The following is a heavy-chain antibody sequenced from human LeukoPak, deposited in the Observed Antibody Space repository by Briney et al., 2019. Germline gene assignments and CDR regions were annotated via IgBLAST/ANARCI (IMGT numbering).Heavy chain of an antibody. CDR2: INTDGSST. CDR1: GFTLKNFW. CDR3: ARAISGYYDN. D-gene: IGHD3-22*01. J-gene: IGHJ4*02. Sequence: PGGSLRLSCAASGFTLKNFWMHWVRQAPGKGLVWVSRINTDGSSTTYADSVKGRFTISRDNAKNTLYLQMNSLRAEDTAVYYCARAISGYYDNWGQGTLVTVSS. V-gene: IGHV3-74*01.